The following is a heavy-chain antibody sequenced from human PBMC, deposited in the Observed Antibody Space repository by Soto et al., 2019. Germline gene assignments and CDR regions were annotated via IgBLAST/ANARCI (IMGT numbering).Heavy chain of an antibody. Sequence: GASLKVSCKASGYTFTGYYMHWVRQAPGQGLEWMGWINPNSGGTNYAQKFQGRVTMTRDTSISTAYMELSRLRSDDTAVYYCAREENHCSSTSCQSEGYFDYWGQGTLVTVSS. CDR1: GYTFTGYY. CDR3: AREENHCSSTSCQSEGYFDY. J-gene: IGHJ4*02. CDR2: INPNSGGT. V-gene: IGHV1-2*02. D-gene: IGHD2-2*01.